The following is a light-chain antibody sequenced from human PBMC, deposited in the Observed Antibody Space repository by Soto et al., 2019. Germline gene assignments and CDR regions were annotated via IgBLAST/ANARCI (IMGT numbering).Light chain of an antibody. J-gene: IGLJ1*01. CDR3: SSYTSDSSYV. V-gene: IGLV2-14*01. Sequence: QSALAQPASVSGSPGQSITISCTGTSSDVGLYDYVSWYQQHPGKAPQLMIYAVSNRPSGVSNRFSASKSGNTASLFISGLHAEDEADYYCSSYTSDSSYVFGSPTKVTVL. CDR1: SSDVGLYDY. CDR2: AVS.